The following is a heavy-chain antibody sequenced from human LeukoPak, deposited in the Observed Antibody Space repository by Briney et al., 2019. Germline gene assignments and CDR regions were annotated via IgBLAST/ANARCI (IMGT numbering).Heavy chain of an antibody. Sequence: PGGSLRLSCAASGFTLSSYAMAWVRQAPGKGLEWVSFISGSGDSTYYADSVKGRFTISRDNSKNTLYLQMNCLRAEDTAVYYCAKDRISMVRGVIAPGSWGQGTLVTVSS. V-gene: IGHV3-23*01. CDR2: ISGSGDST. CDR1: GFTLSSYA. CDR3: AKDRISMVRGVIAPGS. J-gene: IGHJ5*02. D-gene: IGHD3-10*01.